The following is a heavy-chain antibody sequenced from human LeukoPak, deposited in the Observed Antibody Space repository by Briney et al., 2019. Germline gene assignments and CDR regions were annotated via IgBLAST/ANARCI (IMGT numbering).Heavy chain of an antibody. D-gene: IGHD3-10*01. CDR3: ARGQYGSGSFYPPNYFDL. J-gene: IGHJ4*02. Sequence: TSETLSLTCTASGGSISSSTYYWAWIRQPPGKGLEWIGSIYYTGSPYFNPSLKSRLTLSVDTSKNQFSLKLSSMTAADTAMYYCARGQYGSGSFYPPNYFDLWGQGTLATVSS. CDR2: IYYTGSP. V-gene: IGHV4-39*07. CDR1: GGSISSSTYY.